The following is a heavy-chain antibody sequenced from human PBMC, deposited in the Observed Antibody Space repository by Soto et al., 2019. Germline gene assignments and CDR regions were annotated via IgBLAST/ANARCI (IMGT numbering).Heavy chain of an antibody. CDR1: GYTFTSYD. J-gene: IGHJ4*02. CDR3: ARGRRSYYGSGSYLGY. Sequence: QVQLVQSGAEVKKPGASVKVSCKASGYTFTSYDINWVRQATGQGLEWMGWMNPNSGNTGYAQKFQGRVTMTRNTSISTAYMELSSLRSEDTAVYYCARGRRSYYGSGSYLGYWGQGTLVTVSS. CDR2: MNPNSGNT. V-gene: IGHV1-8*01. D-gene: IGHD3-10*01.